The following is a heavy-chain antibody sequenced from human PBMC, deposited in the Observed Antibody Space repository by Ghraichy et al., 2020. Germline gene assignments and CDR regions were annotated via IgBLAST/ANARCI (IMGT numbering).Heavy chain of an antibody. CDR1: GFSFSSYW. CDR2: IKQDGTSK. Sequence: GSLRLSCSTSGFSFSSYWMTWVRQAPGKGLEWVANIKQDGTSKYYIDSVKGRFTISRDNAKNSLYLQMNSLTDEDTAVYYCAAGAAAGTARGLWGQGTRVTVSS. D-gene: IGHD6-13*01. J-gene: IGHJ4*02. V-gene: IGHV3-7*03. CDR3: AAGAAAGTARGL.